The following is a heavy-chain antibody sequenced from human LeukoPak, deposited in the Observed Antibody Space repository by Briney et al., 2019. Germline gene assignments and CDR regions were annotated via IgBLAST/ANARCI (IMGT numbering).Heavy chain of an antibody. V-gene: IGHV3-30*03. J-gene: IGHJ4*02. CDR2: ISYDASNK. Sequence: PGGSLRLACAASGFTFSRYGMHWVRQTPGKGLEWVAVISYDASNKYYADSVKGRFTISRDNSKNTLYLQMNSLRAEDTAVYYCARPYSSGWNPDYHDYWGQGTLVTVSS. CDR1: GFTFSRYG. CDR3: ARPYSSGWNPDYHDY. D-gene: IGHD6-19*01.